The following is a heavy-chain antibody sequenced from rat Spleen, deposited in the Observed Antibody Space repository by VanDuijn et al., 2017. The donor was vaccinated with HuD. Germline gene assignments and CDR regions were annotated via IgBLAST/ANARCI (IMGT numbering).Heavy chain of an antibody. CDR3: AREDYGGYRY. D-gene: IGHD1-11*01. V-gene: IGHV2S12*01. Sequence: QVQLKESGPGLVQPSQTLSLTCTVSGFSLISNGVSWVRQPPGKGLEWIAAISSGGSTYFNSVIKSRLSISRDTSKSQVFLKMNSLRTEDTAIYFCAREDYGGYRYWGQGVMVTVSS. CDR1: GFSLISNG. CDR2: ISSGGST. J-gene: IGHJ2*01.